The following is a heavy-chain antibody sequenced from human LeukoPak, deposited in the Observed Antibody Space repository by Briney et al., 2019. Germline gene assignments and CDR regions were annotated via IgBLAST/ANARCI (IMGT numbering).Heavy chain of an antibody. CDR1: GGTFSSCA. D-gene: IGHD3-22*01. CDR3: ATTTYYYGSSGGDFDY. CDR2: IIPIFGTA. Sequence: SVKVSCKASGGTFSSCAISWVRQAPGQGLEWMGGIIPIFGTANYAQKFQGRVTITTDESTSTAYMELSSLRSEDTAVYYCATTTYYYGSSGGDFDYWGQGTLVTVSS. J-gene: IGHJ4*02. V-gene: IGHV1-69*05.